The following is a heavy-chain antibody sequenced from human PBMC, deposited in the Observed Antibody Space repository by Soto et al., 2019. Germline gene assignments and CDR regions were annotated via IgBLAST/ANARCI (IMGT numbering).Heavy chain of an antibody. J-gene: IGHJ6*02. V-gene: IGHV4-31*03. CDR2: IYYSGST. Sequence: PSETVSLTCTVSGGSISSGGYYWSWIRQHPGKGLEWIGYIYYSGSTYYNPSLKSRVTISVDTSKNQFSLKLSSVTAADTAVYYCAREPTVSYYYYYGMDVWGQGTTVTVSS. D-gene: IGHD4-17*01. CDR3: AREPTVSYYYYYGMDV. CDR1: GGSISSGGYY.